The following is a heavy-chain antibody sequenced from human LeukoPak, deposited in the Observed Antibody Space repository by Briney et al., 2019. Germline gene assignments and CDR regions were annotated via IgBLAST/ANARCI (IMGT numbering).Heavy chain of an antibody. CDR1: GYTFTNSY. J-gene: IGHJ3*01. V-gene: IGHV1-46*01. D-gene: IGHD5-24*01. Sequence: VSVKVSCKASGYTFTNSYIHWVRQAPGQVLEWMGLINPDGGNTNYAQNFQGRVTLTRDTSTSTVYMELSSLRSEDTAIYYCARIRDGYNDAYDLWGQGTVVTVPS. CDR2: INPDGGNT. CDR3: ARIRDGYNDAYDL.